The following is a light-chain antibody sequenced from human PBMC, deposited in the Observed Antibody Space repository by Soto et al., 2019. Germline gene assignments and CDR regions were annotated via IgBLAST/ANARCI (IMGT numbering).Light chain of an antibody. CDR1: SSDMGSYDH. Sequence: QSVLTQPASVSGSPGQSITISCSGTSSDMGSYDHVAWYQQFPGKSPKLIIYSVSDRPSGVSDRFSGSKSGISASLTISGLQTEDEADYSCISYTDRQSYLFGTGTKVTVL. CDR3: ISYTDRQSYL. J-gene: IGLJ1*01. CDR2: SVS. V-gene: IGLV2-14*03.